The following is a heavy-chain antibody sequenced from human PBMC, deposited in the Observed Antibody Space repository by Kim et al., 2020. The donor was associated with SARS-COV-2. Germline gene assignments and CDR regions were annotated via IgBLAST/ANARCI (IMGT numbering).Heavy chain of an antibody. CDR2: IHAKTNTV. CDR1: GFTFETHG. J-gene: IGHJ4*02. CDR3: AKSDAEAVTWYDGDV. Sequence: GGSLRLSCATSGFTFETHGMSWVRQAPGKGLELVSGIHAKTNTVGYADSVKGRFTISRDNTKKSVYLQMNSLTVEDTALYYCAKSDAEAVTWYDGDVWGQGTRVTVSS. V-gene: IGHV3-20*04. D-gene: IGHD1-1*01.